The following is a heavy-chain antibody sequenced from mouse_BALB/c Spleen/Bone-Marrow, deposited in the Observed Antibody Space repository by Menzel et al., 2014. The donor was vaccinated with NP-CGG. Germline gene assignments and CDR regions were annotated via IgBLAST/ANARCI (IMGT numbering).Heavy chain of an antibody. Sequence: QLVQSARGLAQSGGLLKLSCALSIFSFCSYGILWARPPPNKRLELVATINSNGGSSYYPVRVKGRFTIYRDNAKNTLYLQMSSLKSEDTAMYYCARDRYYGYAMYYWGQGTSVTVSS. D-gene: IGHD1-1*01. J-gene: IGHJ4*01. CDR2: INSNGGSS. CDR1: IFSFCSYG. V-gene: IGHV5-6-3*01. CDR3: ARDRYYGYAMYY.